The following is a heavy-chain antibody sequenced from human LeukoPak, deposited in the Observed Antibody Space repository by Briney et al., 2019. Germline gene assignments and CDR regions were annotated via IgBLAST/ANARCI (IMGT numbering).Heavy chain of an antibody. V-gene: IGHV1-8*01. CDR2: MNPNSGNT. D-gene: IGHD3-3*01. Sequence: ASVKVSCKASGGTFSSYAINWVRQATGQGLEWMGWMNPNSGNTGYAQKFQGRVTMTRNTSISTAYMELSSLRSEDTAVYYCARGDFWSGYPNWGQGTLVTVSS. CDR3: ARGDFWSGYPN. CDR1: GGTFSSYA. J-gene: IGHJ4*02.